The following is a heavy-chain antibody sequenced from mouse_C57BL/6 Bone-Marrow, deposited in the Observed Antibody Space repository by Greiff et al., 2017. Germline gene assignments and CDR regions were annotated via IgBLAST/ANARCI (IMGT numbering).Heavy chain of an antibody. CDR3: TVTTGVGSHAMDY. Sequence: QVQLQQSGAELARPGASVQMSCKASGYTFTSYTMHWVKQRPGQGLEWIGYINPSSGYTKYNQKFKDKATLTADKSSSTAYMQLSSLASEDSAVYYCTVTTGVGSHAMDYWGQGTSVTVSS. J-gene: IGHJ4*01. V-gene: IGHV1-4*01. CDR1: GYTFTSYT. D-gene: IGHD1-1*01. CDR2: INPSSGYT.